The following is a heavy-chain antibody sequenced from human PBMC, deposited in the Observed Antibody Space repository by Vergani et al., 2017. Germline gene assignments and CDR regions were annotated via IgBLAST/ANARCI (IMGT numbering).Heavy chain of an antibody. CDR2: ISGSGGRP. CDR3: ARVKIDFGTYFFDS. J-gene: IGHJ4*01. CDR1: GFTFSSYA. Sequence: EVQLLESGGGLVQPGGSLRLSCAASGFTFSSYAMSWVRQAPGKGLEWVSAISGSGGRPYYADSVKGRFTISRDNSKSTLHLQMNSLRVEDTAIYYCARVKIDFGTYFFDSWGHGTLVTVSS. D-gene: IGHD1-1*01. V-gene: IGHV3-23*01.